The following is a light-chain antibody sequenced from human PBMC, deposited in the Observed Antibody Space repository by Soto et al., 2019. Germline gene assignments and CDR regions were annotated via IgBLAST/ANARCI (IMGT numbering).Light chain of an antibody. J-gene: IGKJ1*01. CDR1: QSVSSY. Sequence: EIVLTQSPGTLSLSPGERATHSCRASQSVSSYLAWYQQKPGQAPRLLIYGVSSRATGIPDRFSGSGSGTDFTLTISRLEPEDFAVYYCEQYGSSPRTFGQGTNVDI. CDR3: EQYGSSPRT. CDR2: GVS. V-gene: IGKV3-20*01.